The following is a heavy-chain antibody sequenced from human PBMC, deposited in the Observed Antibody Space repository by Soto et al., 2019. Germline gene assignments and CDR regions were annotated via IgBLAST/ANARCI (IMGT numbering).Heavy chain of an antibody. D-gene: IGHD2-2*01. Sequence: GGSLRLSCAASGFTFSSYWMSRVRQAPGKGLEWVANIKQDGSEKYYVDSVKGRFTISRDNAKNSLYLQMNSLRAEDTAVYYCAREGGDVVVPAAMRYGMDVWGQGTTVTVSS. CDR3: AREGGDVVVPAAMRYGMDV. J-gene: IGHJ6*02. V-gene: IGHV3-7*05. CDR1: GFTFSSYW. CDR2: IKQDGSEK.